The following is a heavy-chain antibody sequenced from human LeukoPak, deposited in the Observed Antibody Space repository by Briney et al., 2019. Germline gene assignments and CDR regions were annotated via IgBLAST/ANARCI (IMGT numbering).Heavy chain of an antibody. CDR1: GGSISTSRYY. CDR2: TYHSGST. Sequence: PSETLSLTCTVSGGSISTSRYYWGWLRQPPGKGLEWIGETYHSGSTNHNPSLKSRVTISLDTSKNQFSLKLSSVTAADTAVYYCARGRRIVVVLGTTRTHRDYYMDVWGKGTTVTVSS. D-gene: IGHD2-15*01. V-gene: IGHV4-39*07. CDR3: ARGRRIVVVLGTTRTHRDYYMDV. J-gene: IGHJ6*03.